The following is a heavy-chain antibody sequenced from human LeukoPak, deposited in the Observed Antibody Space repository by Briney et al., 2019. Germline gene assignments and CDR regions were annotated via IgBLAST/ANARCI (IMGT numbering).Heavy chain of an antibody. CDR2: INAGNGNT. CDR3: ARGYYDYVWGSQANDY. Sequence: GASVKVSCKASGYTFTSYAMHWVRQAPGQRLEWMGWINAGNGNTKYSQKFQGRVTTTRDTSASTAYMELSSLRSEDTAVYYCARGYYDYVWGSQANDYWGQGTLVTVSS. D-gene: IGHD3-16*01. CDR1: GYTFTSYA. J-gene: IGHJ4*02. V-gene: IGHV1-3*01.